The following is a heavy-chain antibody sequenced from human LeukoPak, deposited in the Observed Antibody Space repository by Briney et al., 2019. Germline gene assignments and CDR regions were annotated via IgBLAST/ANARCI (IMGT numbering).Heavy chain of an antibody. CDR3: ARVAEAAAFDS. J-gene: IGHJ4*02. Sequence: GGSLRLSCAASGFTFSTYSMNWVRQAPGKGLEWVSSISSNSRYMYYADSMRGRFTISRDNAKNSLYLQMNSLKPEDTAVYYCARVAEAAAFDSWGQGTLVTVSS. CDR1: GFTFSTYS. CDR2: ISSNSRYM. D-gene: IGHD6-13*01. V-gene: IGHV3-21*06.